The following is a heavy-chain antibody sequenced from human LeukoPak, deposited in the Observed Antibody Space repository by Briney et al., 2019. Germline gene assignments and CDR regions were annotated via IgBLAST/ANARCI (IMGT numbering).Heavy chain of an antibody. D-gene: IGHD3/OR15-3a*01. CDR1: GGSFSGYY. V-gene: IGHV4-34*01. CDR3: ARGGLAGQVGD. CDR2: INHSGST. J-gene: IGHJ4*02. Sequence: PSETLSLTCAVYGGSFSGYYWSWIRQPPGKGLEWIGEINHSGSTNYNPSLKSRVTISVDTSKNQFSLKLSSVTAADTAVYYCARGGLAGQVGDWGQGTLVTVSS.